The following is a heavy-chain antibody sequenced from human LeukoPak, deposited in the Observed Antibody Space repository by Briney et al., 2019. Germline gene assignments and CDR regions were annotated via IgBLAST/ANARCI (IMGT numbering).Heavy chain of an antibody. CDR1: GFTFSSYA. Sequence: GGSLRLSCAASGFTFSSYAMSWVRQAPGKGLEWVSAISGSGGSTYYADSVKGRFTISRDNSKNTLYLQMNSLRAEDTAVYYCAKETAAAGPYYYYYYGMGVWGQGTTVTVSS. CDR2: ISGSGGST. J-gene: IGHJ6*02. CDR3: AKETAAAGPYYYYYYGMGV. V-gene: IGHV3-23*01. D-gene: IGHD6-13*01.